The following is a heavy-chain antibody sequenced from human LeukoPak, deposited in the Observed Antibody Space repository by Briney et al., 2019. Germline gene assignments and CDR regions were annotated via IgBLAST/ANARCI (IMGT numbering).Heavy chain of an antibody. D-gene: IGHD7-27*01. J-gene: IGHJ4*02. V-gene: IGHV4-59*02. CDR3: ATRKLGNDY. Sequence: PSETLSLTCTVSGGSVSNYYWSWIRQSPGKGLEWIGYIYYTEASYNPSLKSRVTISADTSKNQFSLKLYSVTAADTAVYYCATRKLGNDYWGQGTLVTVSS. CDR1: GGSVSNYY. CDR2: IYYTEA.